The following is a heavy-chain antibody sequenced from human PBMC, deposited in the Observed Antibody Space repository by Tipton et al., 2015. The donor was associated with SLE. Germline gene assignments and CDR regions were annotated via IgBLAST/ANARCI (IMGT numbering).Heavy chain of an antibody. CDR1: GGPISSGGYY. CDR3: ARGAHIVVVPAANGWAFDI. D-gene: IGHD2-2*01. CDR2: IYYSGST. V-gene: IGHV4-31*03. J-gene: IGHJ3*02. Sequence: TLSLTCTVSGGPISSGGYYWSWIRQHPGKGLEWIGYIYYSGSTYYNPSLKSRVTISVDTSKNQFSLKLSSVTAADTAVYYCARGAHIVVVPAANGWAFDIWGQGTMVTVSS.